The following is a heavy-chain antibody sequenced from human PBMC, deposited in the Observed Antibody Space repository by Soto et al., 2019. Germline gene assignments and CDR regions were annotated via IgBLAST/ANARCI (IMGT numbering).Heavy chain of an antibody. J-gene: IGHJ3*02. V-gene: IGHV1-3*01. Sequence: ASVKVSCKASGYTFTTYPMHWVRQAPGQRLEWMGCINVGNGFTKYSQTFQGRVTITRDTSANTVYMEVTSLRSEDTAVYYCARAPTYYSDISVELIWGQGTMVTVSS. CDR1: GYTFTTYP. D-gene: IGHD3-22*01. CDR2: INVGNGFT. CDR3: ARAPTYYSDISVELI.